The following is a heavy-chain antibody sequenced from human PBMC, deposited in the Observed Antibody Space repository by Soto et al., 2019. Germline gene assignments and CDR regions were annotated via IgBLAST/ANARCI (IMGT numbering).Heavy chain of an antibody. V-gene: IGHV3-23*01. CDR3: ARVVPGAEAWFGP. CDR1: GFTFSGYA. Sequence: GGSLRLSCAASGFTFSGYAMSWVRQAPGKGLEWVSSITASGDSTYYADFVKGRFTISRDNSKNTLFLQLNILGLDDTAVYYCARVVPGAEAWFGPWGQGTLVTVSS. J-gene: IGHJ5*02. CDR2: ITASGDST. D-gene: IGHD2-2*01.